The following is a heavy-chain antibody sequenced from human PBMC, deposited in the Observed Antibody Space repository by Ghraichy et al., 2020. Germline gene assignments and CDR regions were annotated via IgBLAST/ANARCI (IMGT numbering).Heavy chain of an antibody. Sequence: LSLTCAASGFTFTNYMMSWVRQAPGQGLEWVASISGRGRDTYYSDSVKGRFTISRDNSKNTLHLQMNSLRGADSAIYYCVKDRGNTDPFYDSWGQGTLVNVSS. D-gene: IGHD5-18*01. CDR1: GFTFTNYM. J-gene: IGHJ4*02. CDR3: VKDRGNTDPFYDS. V-gene: IGHV3-23*01. CDR2: ISGRGRDT.